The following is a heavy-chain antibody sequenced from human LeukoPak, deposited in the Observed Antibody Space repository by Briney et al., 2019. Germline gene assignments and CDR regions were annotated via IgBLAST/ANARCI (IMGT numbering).Heavy chain of an antibody. CDR3: ARLRGAMTPVTSDFDY. Sequence: SETLSLTCIVSGGSISGSSYYWAWIRQPPGKGLEWIGSGFYSGSAYYNPSLKSRVTISVDTSKSQFSLNLSSVTAADTAVYYCARLRGAMTPVTSDFDYWGQGTLVTVSS. J-gene: IGHJ4*02. D-gene: IGHD4-17*01. CDR1: GGSISGSSYY. CDR2: GFYSGSA. V-gene: IGHV4-39*01.